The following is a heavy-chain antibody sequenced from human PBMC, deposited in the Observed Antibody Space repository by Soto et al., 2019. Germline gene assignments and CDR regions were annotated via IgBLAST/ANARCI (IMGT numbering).Heavy chain of an antibody. Sequence: GGSLRLSCAASGFTFSSYSMNWVRQAPGKGLEWVSYISSSSTMYYADSVKGRFTISRDNAKNSLFLHMNSLRDEDTAVYYCARDSTDADSGSYSGDYWGQGTLVTVSS. D-gene: IGHD1-26*01. J-gene: IGHJ4*02. CDR2: ISSSSTM. CDR3: ARDSTDADSGSYSGDY. V-gene: IGHV3-48*02. CDR1: GFTFSSYS.